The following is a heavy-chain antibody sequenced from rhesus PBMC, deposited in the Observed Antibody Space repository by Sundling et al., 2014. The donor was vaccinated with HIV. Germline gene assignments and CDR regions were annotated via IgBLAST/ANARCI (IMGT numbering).Heavy chain of an antibody. CDR3: AISRLIYYDSGSGSVVDY. Sequence: QVQLQESGPGLVKPSETLSLACAVSGGSISDNYYWTWIRQPPGKGLECIGSINDNSGSTYYNPSLKSRVTISKDTSKTQFSLKLSSVTAADTAVYYCAISRLIYYDSGSGSVVDYWGQGVLVTVSS. D-gene: IGHD3-28*01. CDR2: INDNSGST. CDR1: GGSISDNYY. J-gene: IGHJ4*01. V-gene: IGHV4S9*01.